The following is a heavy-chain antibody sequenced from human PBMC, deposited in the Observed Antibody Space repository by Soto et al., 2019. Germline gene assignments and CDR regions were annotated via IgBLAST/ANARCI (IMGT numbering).Heavy chain of an antibody. CDR2: IYYSGST. J-gene: IGHJ2*01. Sequence: QLQLQESGPGLVKPSETLSLTCTVSGGSISSSSYYWGWIRQPPGKGLEWIGSIYYSGSTYYNPSLKSRVTLRVVTHXNQFSLKRSSVTAADTAVYYCARRTGDSLNWYFDLWGRGTLVTVSS. CDR1: GGSISSSSYY. V-gene: IGHV4-39*01. D-gene: IGHD7-27*01. CDR3: ARRTGDSLNWYFDL.